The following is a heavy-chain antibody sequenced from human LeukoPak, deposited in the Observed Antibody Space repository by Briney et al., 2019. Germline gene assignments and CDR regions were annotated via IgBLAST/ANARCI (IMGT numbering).Heavy chain of an antibody. D-gene: IGHD5-18*01. J-gene: IGHJ4*02. Sequence: GASVKVSCKASGHTFTGYYMHWVRQAPGQGLEWMGWINPNSGGTNYAQKFQGRVTMTRDTSISTAYMELSRLRSDDTAVYYCARGRIPHTAMGLFDYWGQGTLVTVSS. CDR1: GHTFTGYY. V-gene: IGHV1-2*02. CDR2: INPNSGGT. CDR3: ARGRIPHTAMGLFDY.